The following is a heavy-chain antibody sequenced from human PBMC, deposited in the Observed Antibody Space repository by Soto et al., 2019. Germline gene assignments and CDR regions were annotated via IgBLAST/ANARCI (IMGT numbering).Heavy chain of an antibody. J-gene: IGHJ6*02. Sequence: PSETLSLTCTVSGGSISSGDYYWSWIRQPPGKGLEWIGYIYYSGSTYYNPSLKSRVTISVDTSKNQFSLKLSSVTAADTAVYYCARDRGGYYTTYYYYNGMDVWGQGTTVTVSS. V-gene: IGHV4-30-4*01. CDR2: IYYSGST. D-gene: IGHD3-3*01. CDR1: GGSISSGDYY. CDR3: ARDRGGYYTTYYYYNGMDV.